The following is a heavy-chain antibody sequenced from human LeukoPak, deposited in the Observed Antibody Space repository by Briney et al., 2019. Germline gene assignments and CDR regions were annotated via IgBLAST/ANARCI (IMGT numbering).Heavy chain of an antibody. J-gene: IGHJ4*02. Sequence: PSETLPLTCAVYGGSFSGYYWSWIRQPPGKGLEWIGEINHSGSTNYNPSLKSRVTISVDTSKNQFSLKLSSVTAADTAVYYCARARRVFIVGATDFDYWGQGTLVTVSS. CDR2: INHSGST. V-gene: IGHV4-34*01. D-gene: IGHD1-26*01. CDR3: ARARRVFIVGATDFDY. CDR1: GGSFSGYY.